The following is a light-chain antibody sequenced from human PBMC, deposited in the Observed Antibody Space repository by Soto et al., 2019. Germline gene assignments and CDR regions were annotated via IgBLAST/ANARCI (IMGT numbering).Light chain of an antibody. CDR2: WAS. V-gene: IGKV4-1*01. Sequence: DIVMTQSPDSLAVSLGERATINCKSSQSVLYSSNNKNYLAWYQQKPGQPPKLLIYWASTRESGVPDRFSGSGSGTDFTLTISSLQAEDVEVYYCQQYYSTPRTLGQGTKVDI. CDR1: QSVLYSSNNKNY. J-gene: IGKJ1*01. CDR3: QQYYSTPRT.